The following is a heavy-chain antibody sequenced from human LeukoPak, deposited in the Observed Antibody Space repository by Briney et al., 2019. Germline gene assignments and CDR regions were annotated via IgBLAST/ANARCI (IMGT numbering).Heavy chain of an antibody. Sequence: GGTLRLSCAASGFTVSSNYMSWVRQAPGKGLEWVSVIYSGGSTYYADSVKGRFTISRDNSKNTLYLQMNSLRAKDTAVYYCAREGTAMVTRREYYFDYWGQGTLVTVSS. CDR1: GFTVSSNY. J-gene: IGHJ4*02. V-gene: IGHV3-53*01. CDR3: AREGTAMVTRREYYFDY. D-gene: IGHD5-18*01. CDR2: IYSGGST.